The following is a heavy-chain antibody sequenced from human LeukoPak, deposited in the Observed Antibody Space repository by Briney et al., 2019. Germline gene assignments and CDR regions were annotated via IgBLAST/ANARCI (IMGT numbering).Heavy chain of an antibody. Sequence: GGSLRLSCAASGFTFSSYAMSWVRQAPGKGLEWVSAISGSGGSTYYADSVKGRFTISRDNSKNTLYLQMNSLRAEDTAVYYGAKDVPPPIYDYVWGSYRWGGFFDYWGQGTLVTVSS. CDR3: AKDVPPPIYDYVWGSYRWGGFFDY. J-gene: IGHJ4*02. D-gene: IGHD3-16*02. CDR2: ISGSGGST. V-gene: IGHV3-23*01. CDR1: GFTFSSYA.